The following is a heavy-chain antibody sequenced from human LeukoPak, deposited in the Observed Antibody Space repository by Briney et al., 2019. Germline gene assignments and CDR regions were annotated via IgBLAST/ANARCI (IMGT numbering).Heavy chain of an antibody. CDR3: ARDLSRGIVVVPAAMSPWFDP. Sequence: SVKVSCKASGGTFSSYGISWVRQAPGQGLECMGRIMPIFGIANYAQKFQGRVTITADKSTSTAYMVLSSLRSEDTAVYYCARDLSRGIVVVPAAMSPWFDPWGQGTLVTVSS. J-gene: IGHJ5*02. CDR1: GGTFSSYG. D-gene: IGHD2-2*01. CDR2: IMPIFGIA. V-gene: IGHV1-69*04.